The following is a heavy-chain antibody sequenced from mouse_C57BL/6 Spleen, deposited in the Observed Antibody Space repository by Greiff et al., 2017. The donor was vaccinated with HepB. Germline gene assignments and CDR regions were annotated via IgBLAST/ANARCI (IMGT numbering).Heavy chain of an antibody. Sequence: EVQLQQSGPELVKPGASVKISCKASGYSFTDYNMNWVQQSNGKSLEWIGVINPNYGTTSYNQKFKGKATLTVDQSSSTAYMQLNSLTSEDSAVYYCEREGRSTMVTTRYFDVWGTGTTVTVSS. CDR1: GYSFTDYN. J-gene: IGHJ1*03. CDR3: EREGRSTMVTTRYFDV. D-gene: IGHD2-2*01. CDR2: INPNYGTT. V-gene: IGHV1-39*01.